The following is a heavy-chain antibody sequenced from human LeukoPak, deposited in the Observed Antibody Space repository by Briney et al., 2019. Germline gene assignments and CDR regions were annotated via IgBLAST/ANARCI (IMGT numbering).Heavy chain of an antibody. D-gene: IGHD2-2*01. CDR2: ISGSGGST. CDR3: AKDPSIVVVPAYHYYYGMDV. V-gene: IGHV3-23*01. J-gene: IGHJ6*02. CDR1: GGSISSGGYY. Sequence: ETLSLTCTVSGGSISSGGYYWSWIRQAPGKGLEWVSAISGSGGSTYYADSVKGRFTISRDNSKNTLYLQMNSLRAEDTAVYYCAKDPSIVVVPAYHYYYGMDVWGQGTTVTVSS.